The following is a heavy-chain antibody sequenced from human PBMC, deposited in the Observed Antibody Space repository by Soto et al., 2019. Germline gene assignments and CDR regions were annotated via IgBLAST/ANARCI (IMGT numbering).Heavy chain of an antibody. CDR1: GGSFSGYY. CDR2: INHSGST. D-gene: IGHD3-9*01. CDR3: ARLEGLATISYYFDF. J-gene: IGHJ4*02. Sequence: PSETLSLTCAVYGGSFSGYYWSWIRQPPGKGLEWIGEINHSGSTNYNPSLQTRVTISVDKSNSQFSLKLTSVTAADSAVYFCARLEGLATISYYFDFWGQGALVTVSS. V-gene: IGHV4-34*01.